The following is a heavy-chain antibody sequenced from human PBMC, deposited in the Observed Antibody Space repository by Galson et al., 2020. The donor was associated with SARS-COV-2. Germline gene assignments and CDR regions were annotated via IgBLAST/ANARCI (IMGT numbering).Heavy chain of an antibody. V-gene: IGHV3-23*01. Sequence: TGGPLRLSCAASGFTFSSYAMSWVRQAPGKGLEWVSDINGSGNRTYYADSVKGRLTISRDNSKNTLYLQMNSLRAEDTAVYYCARGPYSSSWYHLDHWGQGTLVTVSS. J-gene: IGHJ5*02. D-gene: IGHD2-2*01. CDR3: ARGPYSSSWYHLDH. CDR1: GFTFSSYA. CDR2: INGSGNRT.